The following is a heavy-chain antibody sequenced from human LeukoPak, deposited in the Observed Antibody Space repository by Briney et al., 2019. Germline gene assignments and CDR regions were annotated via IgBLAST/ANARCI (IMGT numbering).Heavy chain of an antibody. J-gene: IGHJ4*02. D-gene: IGHD2-21*02. V-gene: IGHV3-53*01. CDR3: VRDFCRPAVTDDY. CDR2: IYSGGST. Sequence: GGSLRLSCAASGFTVRSKYMRWVRQAPGKGRVWVSVIYSGGSTYYPEFVKGRFTISTDDSTITLSLKMHSLRGDDTAVYYCVRDFCRPAVTDDYWGQGTLVTVSA. CDR1: GFTVRSKY.